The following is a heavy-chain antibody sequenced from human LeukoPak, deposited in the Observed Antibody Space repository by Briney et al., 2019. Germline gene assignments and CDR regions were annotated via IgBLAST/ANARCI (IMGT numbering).Heavy chain of an antibody. CDR3: ARAKNYYDSSGYYYFDY. D-gene: IGHD3-22*01. Sequence: GGSLRLSCAASGFTFSSYSMNWVRQAPGKGLEWVSSISSSSSYIYYADSVKGRFTISRDNAKNSLYLQMNSLRAEDTAVYYCARAKNYYDSSGYYYFDYWGQGTLVTVSS. V-gene: IGHV3-21*01. J-gene: IGHJ4*02. CDR1: GFTFSSYS. CDR2: ISSSSSYI.